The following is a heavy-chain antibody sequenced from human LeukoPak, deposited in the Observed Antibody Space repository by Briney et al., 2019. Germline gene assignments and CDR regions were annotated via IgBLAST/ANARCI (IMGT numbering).Heavy chain of an antibody. Sequence: GGSLRLSCAASGFTFTSYSMNWVRQAPGKGLEWVSTISGGGGSTYYADSVKGRFTISRDNSKNTLYLQMNSLRAEDTAVYYCARDARGAAAADDPFDIWGQGTMVTVSS. J-gene: IGHJ3*02. CDR3: ARDARGAAAADDPFDI. V-gene: IGHV3-23*01. CDR2: ISGGGGST. CDR1: GFTFTSYS. D-gene: IGHD6-13*01.